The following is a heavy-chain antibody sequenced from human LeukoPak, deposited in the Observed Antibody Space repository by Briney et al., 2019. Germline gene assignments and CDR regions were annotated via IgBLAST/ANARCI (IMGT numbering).Heavy chain of an antibody. CDR1: GFTVSSNY. Sequence: GGSLRLSCAASGFTVSSNYMSWVRQAPGKGLEWVSVIYSGGSTYYADSVKGRFTISRDNSKNTLYLQMNSLRAEDTAVYYCARGRAMVKRFFDYWGQGTLVTVSS. CDR3: ARGRAMVKRFFDY. J-gene: IGHJ4*02. V-gene: IGHV3-53*01. D-gene: IGHD5-18*01. CDR2: IYSGGST.